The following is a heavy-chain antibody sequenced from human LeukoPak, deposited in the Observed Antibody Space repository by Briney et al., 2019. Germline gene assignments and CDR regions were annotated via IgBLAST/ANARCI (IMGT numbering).Heavy chain of an antibody. J-gene: IGHJ4*02. Sequence: GGSLRLSCAASGFTVSSNYMSWVRQPPGKGLEWVSVIHSGGRTKYAASVRDRFTISRDPAKNTVYLQMNSLRVDDTAAYYSARPGSASGYWVQWGQGTLVTVSS. CDR3: ARPGSASGYWVQ. CDR2: IHSGGRT. V-gene: IGHV3-66*01. CDR1: GFTVSSNY. D-gene: IGHD3-3*01.